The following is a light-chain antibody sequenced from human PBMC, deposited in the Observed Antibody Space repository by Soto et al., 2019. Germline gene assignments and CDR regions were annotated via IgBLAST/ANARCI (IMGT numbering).Light chain of an antibody. V-gene: IGKV1-5*03. CDR3: QQSYSLSWK. J-gene: IGKJ1*01. Sequence: DILMTQSPTTVSASLSERGTITYRASQSISVWLAWYQQKAGKAPNLLIYKASRLESGVPSRFSGSGSGTDFTLTISRLQPEDFATYYCQQSYSLSWKFGQGAKVDIK. CDR2: KAS. CDR1: QSISVW.